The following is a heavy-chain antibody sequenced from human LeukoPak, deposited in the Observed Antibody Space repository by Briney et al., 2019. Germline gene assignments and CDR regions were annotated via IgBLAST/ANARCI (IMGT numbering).Heavy chain of an antibody. Sequence: PGGSLRLSCAASGFTFSNYWMHWVRHAPGKGLVWVSRIYNDGSSTSYADSVKGRFTISRDNAKSTLYLQMNSLRAEDTAVYYCARVRGGSGSSYAADAFDIWGQGTMVTVSS. CDR3: ARVRGGSGSSYAADAFDI. V-gene: IGHV3-74*01. J-gene: IGHJ3*02. CDR2: IYNDGSST. D-gene: IGHD1-26*01. CDR1: GFTFSNYW.